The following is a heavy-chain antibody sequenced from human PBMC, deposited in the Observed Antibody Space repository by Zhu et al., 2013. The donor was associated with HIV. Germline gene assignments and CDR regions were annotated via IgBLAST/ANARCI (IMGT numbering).Heavy chain of an antibody. Sequence: QVQLVQSGAEVKKPGASVKVSCTASGYTFTRYGISWVRQAPGQGLEWMGWISAYNGNTKNAQKFHGRVTMTRDTSISTAYLEVSRLRSDDTAVYYCAGPLNDFWSGLGYWGQGTLVTVSS. J-gene: IGHJ4*02. CDR1: GYTFTRYG. CDR3: AGPLNDFWSGLGY. V-gene: IGHV1-18*01. CDR2: ISAYNGNT. D-gene: IGHD3-3*01.